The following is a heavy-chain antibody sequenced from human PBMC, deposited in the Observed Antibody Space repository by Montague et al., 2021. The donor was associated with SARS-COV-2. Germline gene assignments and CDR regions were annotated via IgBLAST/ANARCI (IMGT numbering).Heavy chain of an antibody. J-gene: IGHJ4*02. Sequence: PALVKPTQTLTLTCTFSGFSLSTPNAGVAWIRQPPGKALERLAVIYSNGDKRYSSSLQRRLTITKDTSRNQVVVSLTNVDPLDTATYYCAHLMGYYDICNGSFLDDWGQGTLVTVSS. CDR2: IYSNGDK. CDR1: GFSLSTPNAG. CDR3: AHLMGYYDICNGSFLDD. D-gene: IGHD3-9*01. V-gene: IGHV2-5*01.